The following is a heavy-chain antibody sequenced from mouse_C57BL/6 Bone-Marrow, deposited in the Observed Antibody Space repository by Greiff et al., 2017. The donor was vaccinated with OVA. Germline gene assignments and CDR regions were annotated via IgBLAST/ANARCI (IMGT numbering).Heavy chain of an antibody. Sequence: EVQLQQSGPELVKPGASVKISCKASGYSFTGYYMNWVKQSPEKSLEWIGEINPGTGGTTYNQKFKAKATLTVDKSSSTAYMQLKSLTSEDSAVYYCARWFFDYWGQGTTLTVSA. D-gene: IGHD2-2*01. V-gene: IGHV1-42*01. J-gene: IGHJ2*01. CDR1: GYSFTGYY. CDR2: INPGTGGT. CDR3: ARWFFDY.